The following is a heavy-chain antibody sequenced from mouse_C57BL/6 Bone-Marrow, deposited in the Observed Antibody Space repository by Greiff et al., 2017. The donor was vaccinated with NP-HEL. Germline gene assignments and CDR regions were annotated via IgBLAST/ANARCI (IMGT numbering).Heavy chain of an antibody. V-gene: IGHV1-15*01. CDR2: IDPETGGT. CDR3: TRGEDYGSSYLYYFDY. J-gene: IGHJ2*01. Sequence: VKLMESGAELVRPGASVTLSCKASGYTFTDYEMHWVKQTPVHGLEWIGAIDPETGGTAYNQKFKGKAILTADKSSSTAYMELRSLTSEDSAVYYCTRGEDYGSSYLYYFDYWGQGTTLTVSS. CDR1: GYTFTDYE. D-gene: IGHD1-1*01.